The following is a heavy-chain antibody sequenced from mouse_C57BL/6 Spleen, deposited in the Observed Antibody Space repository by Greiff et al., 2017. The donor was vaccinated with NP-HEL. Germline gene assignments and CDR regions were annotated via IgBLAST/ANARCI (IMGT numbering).Heavy chain of an antibody. J-gene: IGHJ4*01. V-gene: IGHV1-80*01. Sequence: QVQLQQSGAELVKPGASVKISCKASGYAFSSYWMNWVKQRPGKGLEWIGQIYPGDGDTNYNGKFKGKATLTADKSSSTAYMQLSSLTSEDSAVYFCARGYYGSSYVYYAMDYWGQGTSVTVSS. CDR3: ARGYYGSSYVYYAMDY. CDR2: IYPGDGDT. D-gene: IGHD1-1*01. CDR1: GYAFSSYW.